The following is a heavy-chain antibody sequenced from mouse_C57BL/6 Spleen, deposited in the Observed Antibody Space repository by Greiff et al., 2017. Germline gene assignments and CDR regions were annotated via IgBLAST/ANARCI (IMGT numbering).Heavy chain of an antibody. CDR1: GYTFTSYW. V-gene: IGHV1-50*01. CDR3: ARTQFSLITTVVARYFDV. CDR2: IDPSDSYT. D-gene: IGHD1-1*01. Sequence: QVQLQQPGAELVKPGASVKLSCKASGYTFTSYWMQWVKQRPGQGLEWIGEIDPSDSYTNYNQKFKGKATLTVDTSSSTAYMQLSSLTSEDSAVYYCARTQFSLITTVVARYFDVWGTGTTVTVSS. J-gene: IGHJ1*03.